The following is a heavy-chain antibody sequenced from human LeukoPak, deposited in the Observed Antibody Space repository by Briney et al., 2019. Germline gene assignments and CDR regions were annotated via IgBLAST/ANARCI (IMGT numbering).Heavy chain of an antibody. V-gene: IGHV3-33*06. CDR1: GFTFSSYG. CDR2: IWYDGSNK. J-gene: IGHJ4*02. D-gene: IGHD3-22*01. Sequence: GGSLRLSCAASGFTFSSYGMHWVRQAPGKGLEWVAVIWYDGSNKYYADSVKGRFTISRDNSENTLYLQMNSLRAEDTAVYYCAKGRYYYDSSGYYRLPFDYWGQGTLVTVSS. CDR3: AKGRYYYDSSGYYRLPFDY.